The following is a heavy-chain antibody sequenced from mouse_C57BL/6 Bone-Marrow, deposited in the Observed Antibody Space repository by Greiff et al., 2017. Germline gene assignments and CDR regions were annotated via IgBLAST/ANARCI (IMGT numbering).Heavy chain of an antibody. CDR2: IDPSNGNT. D-gene: IGHD3-1*01. J-gene: IGHJ2*01. Sequence: EVQLQQSVAELVRPGASVKLSCTASGFNLKNTYMHWVKQRPEQGLEWIGRIDPSNGNTKSAPKFQGKAPITVDTSSNTAYLQLSSLTSADTDIYYGASSDTYYFDDWGQGTTLTVSS. V-gene: IGHV14-3*01. CDR3: ASSDTYYFDD. CDR1: GFNLKNTY.